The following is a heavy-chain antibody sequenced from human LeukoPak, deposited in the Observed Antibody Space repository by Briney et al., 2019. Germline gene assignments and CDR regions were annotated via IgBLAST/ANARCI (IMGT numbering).Heavy chain of an antibody. D-gene: IGHD5-18*01. V-gene: IGHV3-23*01. CDR2: ISATGVNT. CDR1: GFGSKNYA. Sequence: SGGSLRLSCTTSGFGSKNYAMRWVRLAPGKGLEWVSIISATGVNTYYADSVKGRFTISRDNSKNTLYLQMNSLRAENTAVYYCARQPAGYSYGAGAFDIWGQGTMVTVSS. J-gene: IGHJ3*02. CDR3: ARQPAGYSYGAGAFDI.